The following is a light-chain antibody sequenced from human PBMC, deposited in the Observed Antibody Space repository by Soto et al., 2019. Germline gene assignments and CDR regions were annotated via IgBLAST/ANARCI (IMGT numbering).Light chain of an antibody. Sequence: QSALTQPASVSGSPGQSITISCTGTSSDVGGFNYVSWYQQHPGKAPKLIIYVVSNRPSGVSTRFSGSKSGNTASLIISGLQAEDEADYYCSSYTSNSPYVFGSGTKVTVL. V-gene: IGLV2-14*01. CDR2: VVS. CDR3: SSYTSNSPYV. CDR1: SSDVGGFNY. J-gene: IGLJ1*01.